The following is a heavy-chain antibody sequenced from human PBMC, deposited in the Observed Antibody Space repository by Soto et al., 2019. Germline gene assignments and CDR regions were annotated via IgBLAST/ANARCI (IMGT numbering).Heavy chain of an antibody. D-gene: IGHD2-15*01. V-gene: IGHV4-30-4*01. CDR1: GGSISRGDYY. CDR3: AREDVVVVAAEYYYYGMDV. J-gene: IGHJ6*02. CDR2: IYYSGST. Sequence: SETLSRTCTVSGGSISRGDYYGSWIRQPPGKGLDWIGYIYYSGSTYYNPSLKSRVTISVETSKNQFSLKLSSVTAADTAVYYCAREDVVVVAAEYYYYGMDVWGQGTTVTVYS.